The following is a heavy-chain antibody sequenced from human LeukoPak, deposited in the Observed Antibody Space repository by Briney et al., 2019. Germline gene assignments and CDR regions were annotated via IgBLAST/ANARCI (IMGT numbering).Heavy chain of an antibody. V-gene: IGHV3-30*02. CDR2: IRYDGSNE. CDR3: AKLPYSSSWYGFDY. D-gene: IGHD6-13*01. J-gene: IGHJ4*02. Sequence: PGGSLRLSCAASGFTFSSYGMHWVRQAPGKGLEWVAFIRYDGSNEYYADSVKGRFTISRDNSKNTLYLQMNSLRAEDTAVYYCAKLPYSSSWYGFDYWGQGTLVTVSS. CDR1: GFTFSSYG.